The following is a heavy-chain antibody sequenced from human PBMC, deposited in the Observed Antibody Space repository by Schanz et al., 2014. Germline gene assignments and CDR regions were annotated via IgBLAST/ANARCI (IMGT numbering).Heavy chain of an antibody. CDR3: AKDCPSDYGDHCFDF. V-gene: IGHV3-23*04. J-gene: IGHJ4*02. CDR2: ISGRGGRT. Sequence: VQLVESGGGVVQPGRSLRLSCAGSGFSFSDYGMHWVRQAPGRGLEWVSAISGRGGRTYYADSVKGRFTISRDNSKNTLYLQMNSLRAEDTAVYYCAKDCPSDYGDHCFDFWGQGTLVTVSS. D-gene: IGHD4-17*01. CDR1: GFSFSDYG.